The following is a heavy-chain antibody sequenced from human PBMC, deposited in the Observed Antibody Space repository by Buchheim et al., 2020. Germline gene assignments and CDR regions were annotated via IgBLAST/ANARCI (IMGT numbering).Heavy chain of an antibody. V-gene: IGHV3-30*18. CDR3: AKAPKKWYGMDV. J-gene: IGHJ6*02. D-gene: IGHD1-26*01. Sequence: QVQLVESGGGVVQPGRSLRLSCAASGFTFSSYGMHWVRQAPGKGLEWVAVISYDGSNKYYADSVKGRFTISRDNSKNTLYLQMNSLRAEDTAVYYCAKAPKKWYGMDVWGQGTT. CDR1: GFTFSSYG. CDR2: ISYDGSNK.